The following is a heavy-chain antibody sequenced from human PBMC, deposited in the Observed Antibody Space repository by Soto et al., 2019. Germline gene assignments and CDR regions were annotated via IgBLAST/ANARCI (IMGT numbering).Heavy chain of an antibody. J-gene: IGHJ4*02. CDR1: GFTFSSYA. D-gene: IGHD6-19*01. Sequence: GGSLRLSCAASGFTFSSYAMSWVRQAPGKGLEWVSAISGSGGSTYYADSGKGRFTISRDNSKNTLYLQMNSLRAEDTAVYYCAKDPPRGSGWYKDRSGYFDYWGQGTLVTVSS. CDR3: AKDPPRGSGWYKDRSGYFDY. V-gene: IGHV3-23*01. CDR2: ISGSGGST.